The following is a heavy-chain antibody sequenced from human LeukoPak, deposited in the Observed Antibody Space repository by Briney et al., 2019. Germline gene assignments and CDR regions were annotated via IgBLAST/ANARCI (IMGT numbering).Heavy chain of an antibody. V-gene: IGHV3-48*02. D-gene: IGHD6-19*01. CDR1: GFTLSSYG. CDR3: ARGYSSGRGAFDV. Sequence: GGSRRLSCAASGFTLSSYGINWVRQAPREGVEWVSYISSSSNTIYYADSVKGRFTISRDNAKNSLYLQMNSLRDEDTALYYCARGYSSGRGAFDVWGQGTMVTVSS. J-gene: IGHJ3*01. CDR2: ISSSSNTI.